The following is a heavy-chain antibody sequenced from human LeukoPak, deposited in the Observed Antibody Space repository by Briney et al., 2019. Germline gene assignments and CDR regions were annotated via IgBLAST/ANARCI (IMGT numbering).Heavy chain of an antibody. CDR1: GYTFTSYG. Sequence: ASVKVSCKASGYTFTSYGISWVRQAPGQGLEWMGWINPNSGGTNYAQKFQGRVTMTRDTSISTAYMELSRLRSDDTAVYYCARPFYDSSAHFDIWGQGTMVTVSS. J-gene: IGHJ3*02. CDR3: ARPFYDSSAHFDI. V-gene: IGHV1-2*02. D-gene: IGHD3-22*01. CDR2: INPNSGGT.